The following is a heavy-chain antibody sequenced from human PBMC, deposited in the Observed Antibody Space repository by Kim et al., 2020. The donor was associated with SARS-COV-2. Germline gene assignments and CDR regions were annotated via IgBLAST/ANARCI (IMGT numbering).Heavy chain of an antibody. V-gene: IGHV4-39*01. CDR1: GGSISSSSYY. CDR2: IYYSGST. Sequence: SETLSLTCTVSGGSISSSSYYWGWIRQPPGKGLEWIGSIYYSGSTYYNPSLKSRVTISVDTSKNQFSLKLSSVTAADTAVYYCARQGMVRGVPYAFDIWGQGTMVTVSS. CDR3: ARQGMVRGVPYAFDI. J-gene: IGHJ3*02. D-gene: IGHD3-10*01.